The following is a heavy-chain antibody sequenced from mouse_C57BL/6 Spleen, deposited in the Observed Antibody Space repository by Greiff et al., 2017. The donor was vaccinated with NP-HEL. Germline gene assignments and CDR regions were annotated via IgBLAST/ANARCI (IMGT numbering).Heavy chain of an antibody. CDR1: GYTFTDYY. J-gene: IGHJ2*01. Sequence: VQLQQSGPELVKPGASVKISCKASGYTFTDYYMNWVKQSPGKSLEWIGDFYPYSGGTSYNQKFKGKATLTVDKSYSTAYMELRSLTSEDSAVYDCAREGRKTAQAIDYWGQGTTRTVSS. V-gene: IGHV1-26*01. D-gene: IGHD3-2*02. CDR3: AREGRKTAQAIDY. CDR2: FYPYSGGT.